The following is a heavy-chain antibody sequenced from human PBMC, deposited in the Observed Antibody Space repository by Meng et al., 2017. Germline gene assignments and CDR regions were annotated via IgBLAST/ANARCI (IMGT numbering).Heavy chain of an antibody. J-gene: IGHJ6*02. D-gene: IGHD3-22*01. Sequence: GGSLRLSCAASGFTFSSYSMNWVRQAPGKGLEWVSSISSSSSYIYYADSVKGRFTISRDNAKNSLYLQMNSLRAEDTAVYYCARDKCYYDSSGPNYYYYGMDVWGQGTTVTVSS. CDR1: GFTFSSYS. V-gene: IGHV3-21*01. CDR3: ARDKCYYDSSGPNYYYYGMDV. CDR2: ISSSSSYI.